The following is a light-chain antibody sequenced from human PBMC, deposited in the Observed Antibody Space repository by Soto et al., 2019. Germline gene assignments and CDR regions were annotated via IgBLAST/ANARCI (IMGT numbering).Light chain of an antibody. J-gene: IGKJ4*01. CDR1: QTVSSN. Sequence: DIVMTQTPLSSPVTLGQPSSFSCRASQTVSSNLARSQHKPGQSPRLLIYAASTRATGIPDRFSGSASGTVFTLTITRLEPEDFAVYYCQQYGTLPLTFGGGTKVDIK. V-gene: IGKV3-20*01. CDR3: QQYGTLPLT. CDR2: AAS.